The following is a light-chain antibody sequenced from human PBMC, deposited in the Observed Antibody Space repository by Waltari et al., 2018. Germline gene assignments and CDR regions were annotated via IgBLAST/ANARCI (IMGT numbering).Light chain of an antibody. J-gene: IGKJ1*01. CDR3: QQYYEWQT. Sequence: EIVMTQSPAVLSVSPGQRATLSCRASETVTSHLAWYQQKPGQAPRLLIYDVSTGAAGSPARFSGSGSETEFTLTVSSLQYEDCAVYYCQQYYEWQTFGPGTKVEIK. CDR2: DVS. CDR1: ETVTSH. V-gene: IGKV3D-15*01.